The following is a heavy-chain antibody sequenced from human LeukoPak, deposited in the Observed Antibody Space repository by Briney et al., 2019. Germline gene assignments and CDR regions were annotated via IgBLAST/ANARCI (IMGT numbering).Heavy chain of an antibody. CDR2: MNPNSGNT. Sequence: ASVKVSCKASGYTFTSYDINWVRQATGQGLEWMGWMNPNSGNTGYAQKFQGRVTMTRNTSISTAYMELSSLRSEDTAVYYCARDVETMVRGALPYYYYYMDVWGKGTTVTISS. J-gene: IGHJ6*03. V-gene: IGHV1-8*01. D-gene: IGHD3-10*01. CDR1: GYTFTSYD. CDR3: ARDVETMVRGALPYYYYYMDV.